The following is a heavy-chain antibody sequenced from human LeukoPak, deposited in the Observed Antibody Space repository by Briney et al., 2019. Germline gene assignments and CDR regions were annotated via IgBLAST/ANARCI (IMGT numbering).Heavy chain of an antibody. V-gene: IGHV4-34*01. J-gene: IGHJ4*02. Sequence: SETLSLTCAVYGGSFSGYYWSWIRQPPGKGLEWIGEINHSGSTNYNPSLKSRVTISVDTSKNQFSLKLSSVTAADTAVYYCARPYYYGSGSWADWGQGTLVTVSS. CDR3: ARPYYYGSGSWAD. CDR1: GGSFSGYY. D-gene: IGHD3-10*01. CDR2: INHSGST.